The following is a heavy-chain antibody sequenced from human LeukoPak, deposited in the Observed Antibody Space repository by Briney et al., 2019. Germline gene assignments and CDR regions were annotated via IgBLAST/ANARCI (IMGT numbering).Heavy chain of an antibody. Sequence: GGSLRLSCAASGFTFSSYAMSWVRQAPGKGLEWVSAISGSGGSTYYADSVKGRFTISRDNSKNTLYLQMNSLRAEDTAVYYFAKDQGIYSSSGYSDYWGQGTLVTVSS. D-gene: IGHD6-13*01. J-gene: IGHJ4*02. V-gene: IGHV3-23*01. CDR3: AKDQGIYSSSGYSDY. CDR2: ISGSGGST. CDR1: GFTFSSYA.